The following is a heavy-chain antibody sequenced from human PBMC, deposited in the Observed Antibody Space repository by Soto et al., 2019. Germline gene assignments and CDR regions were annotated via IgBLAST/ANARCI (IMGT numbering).Heavy chain of an antibody. CDR3: ASRYCSSTACYGYLEY. D-gene: IGHD2-2*01. V-gene: IGHV4-4*07. CDR2: IYTSGST. Sequence: SETLSLTCTVSGGSISNYYWTWIRQPAGKGLEWIGRIYTSGSTNYNPSLKSRVTMSVDTSKRQFSLELSSVTAAGTAIYYCASRYCSSTACYGYLEYWGQGTLVTVSS. J-gene: IGHJ4*02. CDR1: GGSISNYY.